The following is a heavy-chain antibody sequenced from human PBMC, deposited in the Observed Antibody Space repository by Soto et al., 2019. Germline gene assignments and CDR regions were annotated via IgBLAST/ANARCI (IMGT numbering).Heavy chain of an antibody. Sequence: PGGSLRLSCAAARVTFSRYGMAWVRQAPGKGLEWVSAMSGSGGSTYYADPVKGRFTISRDISKNTLYLQMNSLRAEDTAVYYCAKDPARTPGRTFWGQGTLVTVSS. CDR2: MSGSGGST. J-gene: IGHJ4*02. CDR3: AKDPARTPGRTF. D-gene: IGHD2-2*01. V-gene: IGHV3-23*01. CDR1: RVTFSRYG.